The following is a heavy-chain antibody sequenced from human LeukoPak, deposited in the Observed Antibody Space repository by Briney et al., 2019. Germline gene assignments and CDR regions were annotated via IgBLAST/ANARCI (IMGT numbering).Heavy chain of an antibody. CDR1: GFTFSSYW. CDR2: INSDGSRT. J-gene: IGHJ4*02. Sequence: PGRSLRLSCAASGFTFSSYWMHWVRQAPRKGLVLVSHINSDGSRTDYGDSVRGRFTVSRDNAKYTLCQQMSGLRAEDTAIYYCARDLRYWGLGTLVTVSS. CDR3: ARDLRY. D-gene: IGHD3-10*01. V-gene: IGHV3-74*01.